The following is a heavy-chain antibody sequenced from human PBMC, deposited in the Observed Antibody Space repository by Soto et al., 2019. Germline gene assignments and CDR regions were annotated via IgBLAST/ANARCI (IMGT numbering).Heavy chain of an antibody. V-gene: IGHV1-69*01. Sequence: SVKVSFNASGGTFSSYAISLLRHTPGQGLEWMGGIIPIFGTANYAQKFQGRVTITADESTSTAYMELSSLRSDATAVYYCARLRYYYDSSGYPSDYWGQGTLVTVSS. CDR3: ARLRYYYDSSGYPSDY. CDR1: GGTFSSYA. CDR2: IIPIFGTA. D-gene: IGHD3-22*01. J-gene: IGHJ4*02.